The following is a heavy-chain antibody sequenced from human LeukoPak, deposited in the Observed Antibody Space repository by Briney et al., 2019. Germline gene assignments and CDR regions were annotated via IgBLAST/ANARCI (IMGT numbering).Heavy chain of an antibody. CDR2: IRYDGSNK. D-gene: IGHD1-26*01. CDR3: AKDLKGGTEENPFDI. CDR1: GFTFISYG. Sequence: GGSLRLSCAASGFTFISYGMHWVRQAPGKGLEWVTFIRYDGSNKYYADSVKGRFTISRDNSKNTLYLQMNSLRAEDTAVYYCAKDLKGGTEENPFDIWGQGTMVTVSS. J-gene: IGHJ3*02. V-gene: IGHV3-30*02.